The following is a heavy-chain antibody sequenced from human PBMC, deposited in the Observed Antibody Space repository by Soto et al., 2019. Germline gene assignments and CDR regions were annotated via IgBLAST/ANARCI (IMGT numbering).Heavy chain of an antibody. CDR3: AKDQVVGASYYYYGMDV. CDR2: ISGSGGST. Sequence: EVQLLESGGGLVQPGGSLRLSCAASGFTFSSYAMSWVRQAPGKGLEWVSAISGSGGSTYYADSVKGRFTISRDNSKNTLYLQMNSLRAEDTAVYDCAKDQVVGASYYYYGMDVWGQGTTVTVSS. CDR1: GFTFSSYA. J-gene: IGHJ6*02. V-gene: IGHV3-23*01. D-gene: IGHD1-26*01.